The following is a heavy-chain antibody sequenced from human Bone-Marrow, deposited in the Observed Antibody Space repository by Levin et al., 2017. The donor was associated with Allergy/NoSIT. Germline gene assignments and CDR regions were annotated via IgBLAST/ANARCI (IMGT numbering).Heavy chain of an antibody. J-gene: IGHJ5*02. Sequence: PGGSLRLSCKGSGYSFTSYWIGWVRQMPGKGLEWMGIIYPGDSDTRYSPSFQGQVTISADKSNSTAYLQWSSLKASDTAMYYCARTRTTVANWFDPWGQGTLVTVSS. V-gene: IGHV5-51*01. D-gene: IGHD4-23*01. CDR1: GYSFTSYW. CDR3: ARTRTTVANWFDP. CDR2: IYPGDSDT.